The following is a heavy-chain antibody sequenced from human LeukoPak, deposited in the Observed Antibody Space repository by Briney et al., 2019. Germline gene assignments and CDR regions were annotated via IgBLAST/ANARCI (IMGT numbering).Heavy chain of an antibody. D-gene: IGHD3-10*01. CDR3: ARETSLLWFGEAFRAFDI. CDR2: INHSGST. CDR1: GGSFSGYY. Sequence: SETLSLTCAVYGGSFSGYYWSWIRQPPGKGLEWIGEINHSGSTNCNPSLKSRVTISVDTSKNQFSLKLSSVTAADTAVYYCARETSLLWFGEAFRAFDIWGQGTMVTVSS. J-gene: IGHJ3*02. V-gene: IGHV4-34*01.